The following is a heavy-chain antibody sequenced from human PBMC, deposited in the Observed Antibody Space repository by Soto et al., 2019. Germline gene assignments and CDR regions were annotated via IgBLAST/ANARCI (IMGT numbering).Heavy chain of an antibody. V-gene: IGHV4-31*03. CDR1: GGSISSGGYY. CDR2: IYYSGNT. D-gene: IGHD3-9*01. Sequence: QVQLQESGPGLVKPSQTLSLTCTVSGGSISSGGYYWSWIRQHPGKGLEWIGYIYYSGNTYYNPSVKSRITIAREPDENEFSLNLSSVTAADTAVYYCARGSQYSNILTGYSLDAFDVWGQGTMVSVSS. J-gene: IGHJ3*01. CDR3: ARGSQYSNILTGYSLDAFDV.